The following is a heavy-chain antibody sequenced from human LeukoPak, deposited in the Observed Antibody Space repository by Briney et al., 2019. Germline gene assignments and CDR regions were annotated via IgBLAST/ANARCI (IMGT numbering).Heavy chain of an antibody. CDR2: ISSSGSSI. V-gene: IGHV3-11*01. CDR1: GFTFSDYY. Sequence: GGSLRLSCVASGFTFSDYYMSWIRQAPGKGLEWVSYISSSGSSIYYADSVKGRLTISRDNTKNSLFLQMNSLRAEDTAVYYCARGYYDSSGFDYWGQGTLVTVSS. J-gene: IGHJ4*02. CDR3: ARGYYDSSGFDY. D-gene: IGHD3-22*01.